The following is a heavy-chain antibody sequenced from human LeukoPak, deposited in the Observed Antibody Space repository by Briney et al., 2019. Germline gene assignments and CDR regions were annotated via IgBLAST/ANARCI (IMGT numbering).Heavy chain of an antibody. J-gene: IGHJ6*03. Sequence: PGAAVKVSCKASGYTFTSYDINWVRQATGQGLECMGCINTDSGNTDFAQKFQGGVTITRNISKGTTYLELRRLRSEDTAVYYCPRPRLNSSYLYYYMDVWGKGTTVTVSS. D-gene: IGHD6-6*01. CDR2: INTDSGNT. CDR3: PRPRLNSSYLYYYMDV. CDR1: GYTFTSYD. V-gene: IGHV1-8*01.